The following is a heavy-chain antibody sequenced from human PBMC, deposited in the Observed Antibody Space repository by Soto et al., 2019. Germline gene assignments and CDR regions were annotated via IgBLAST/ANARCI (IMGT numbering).Heavy chain of an antibody. D-gene: IGHD3-16*02. Sequence: QVQLVQSGAEVKKPGASVKVSCKASGYTFTSYAMHWVRQAPGQRLEWMGWINAGNGNTKYSQKFQGRVTITRDTSASTAYMERSSRRSEDTAVYYCARARTDDYIWGSYRNYYFDYWGQGTLVTVSS. CDR1: GYTFTSYA. J-gene: IGHJ4*02. CDR3: ARARTDDYIWGSYRNYYFDY. CDR2: INAGNGNT. V-gene: IGHV1-3*01.